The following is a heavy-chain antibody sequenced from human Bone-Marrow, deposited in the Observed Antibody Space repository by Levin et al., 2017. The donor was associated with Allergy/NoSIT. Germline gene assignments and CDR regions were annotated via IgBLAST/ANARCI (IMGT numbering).Heavy chain of an antibody. CDR1: GFTFRSYA. J-gene: IGHJ3*02. CDR3: AKGHYYDSSGFLYKSDAFDM. V-gene: IGHV3-23*01. Sequence: AGESLKISCAASGFTFRSYAMSWVRQAPGKGLEWVSVISGNGDSTYYADSVKGRFTISRDNSKNTLYVQMNSLRVEDTAIYYCAKGHYYDSSGFLYKSDAFDMWGQGTMVTVSS. D-gene: IGHD3-22*01. CDR2: ISGNGDST.